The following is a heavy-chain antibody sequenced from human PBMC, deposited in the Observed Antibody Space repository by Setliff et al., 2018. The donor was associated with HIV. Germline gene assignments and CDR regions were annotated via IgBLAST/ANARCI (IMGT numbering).Heavy chain of an antibody. CDR2: IFSSGST. CDR3: VRHGYYYDFIDI. D-gene: IGHD3-22*01. J-gene: IGHJ3*02. CDR1: GGSISSYC. Sequence: SETLSLTCTVFGGSISSYCWNWIRQSPGRGLEWIGFIFSSGSTKYNPSLKSRVTLSIDTSKNQFSLNLTSMTAADTAVYFCVRHGYYYDFIDIWGQGTVVTVSS. V-gene: IGHV4-59*08.